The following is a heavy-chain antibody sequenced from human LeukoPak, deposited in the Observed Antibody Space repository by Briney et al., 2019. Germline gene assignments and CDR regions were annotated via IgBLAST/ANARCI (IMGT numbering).Heavy chain of an antibody. J-gene: IGHJ4*02. CDR1: GYSIRSGYY. V-gene: IGHV4-38-2*01. D-gene: IGHD6-19*01. CDR2: IYHSGST. CDR3: ARSGQSTGLI. Sequence: PSETLSLTCAVSGYSIRSGYYWAWIRKPPGEGLEWIGSIYHSGSTYYNSSLKSRVTISRDTSKNQFSLNLSSVTAADTAVYYCARSGQSTGLIWGQGTLVTVSS.